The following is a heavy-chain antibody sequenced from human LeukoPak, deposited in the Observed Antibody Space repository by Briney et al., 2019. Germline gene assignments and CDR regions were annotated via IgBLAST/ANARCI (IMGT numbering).Heavy chain of an antibody. Sequence: SETLSLTCTVSGGSISSSSYYWGWIRQPPGKGLEWIGSIYYSGSTYYNPSLKSLVTISVDTSKNQFSLKLSSVTAADTAVYYCARRGSAGGVTPDWYFDLWGRGTLVTVSS. V-gene: IGHV4-39*07. CDR2: IYYSGST. CDR1: GGSISSSSYY. D-gene: IGHD2-21*02. J-gene: IGHJ2*01. CDR3: ARRGSAGGVTPDWYFDL.